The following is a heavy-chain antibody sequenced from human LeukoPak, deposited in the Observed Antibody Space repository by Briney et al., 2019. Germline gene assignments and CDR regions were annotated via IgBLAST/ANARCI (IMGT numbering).Heavy chain of an antibody. D-gene: IGHD5-18*01. J-gene: IGHJ6*03. CDR1: GFTFDVYA. V-gene: IGHV3-43*02. CDR2: ISGDGGST. Sequence: PGGSLRLSCAASGFTFDVYAMHWVRQAPGKGLEWVSLISGDGGSTYYADSVKGRFTISRDNSKNPLYLQMNSLRTEDTALYYCAKAATAMAHYYYYDMDVWGKGTTVTVSS. CDR3: AKAATAMAHYYYYDMDV.